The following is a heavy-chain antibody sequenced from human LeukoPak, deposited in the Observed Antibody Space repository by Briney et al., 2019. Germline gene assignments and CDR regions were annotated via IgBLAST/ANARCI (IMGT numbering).Heavy chain of an antibody. CDR3: AKVSVERGYRGYDDY. CDR1: GFTFSSYA. V-gene: IGHV3-23*01. D-gene: IGHD5-12*01. Sequence: PGGSLRLSCAASGFTFSSYAMSWVRQAPGKGLEWVSAISGSGGSTYYADSVKGRFTISRDNSKNTLYLQMNSLRAEDTAVYYCAKVSVERGYRGYDDYWGQGTLVTVSS. CDR2: ISGSGGST. J-gene: IGHJ4*02.